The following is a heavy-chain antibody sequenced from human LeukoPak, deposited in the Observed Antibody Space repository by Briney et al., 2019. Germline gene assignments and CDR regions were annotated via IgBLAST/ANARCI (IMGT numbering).Heavy chain of an antibody. D-gene: IGHD1-1*01. V-gene: IGHV4-39*01. CDR2: IYYSGST. CDR3: ARHEDRNWYFDH. Sequence: SETLSLTCTVSGGSISRRYYYWGWIRQPPGKGLEWIGTIYYSGSTYYNPSLKSRVTISVDTSKNQYSLKLSSVTAPDTAVYYCARHEDRNWYFDHWGQGTLVTVSS. J-gene: IGHJ4*02. CDR1: GGSISRRYYY.